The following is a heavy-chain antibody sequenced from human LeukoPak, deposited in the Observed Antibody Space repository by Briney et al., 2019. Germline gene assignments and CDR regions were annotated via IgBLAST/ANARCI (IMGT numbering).Heavy chain of an antibody. CDR1: GYTFTGDY. CDR2: INPNSGGT. Sequence: ASVKVSCMASGYTFTGDYMHWVRQAPGQWREWMGWINPNSGGTNYAQKFQGRVSMTRDTSISTAYMELSRLRSDDTAVYYCARGSSYSSSWSVGNWFDPWGQGTLVTVSS. V-gene: IGHV1-2*02. D-gene: IGHD6-13*01. CDR3: ARGSSYSSSWSVGNWFDP. J-gene: IGHJ5*02.